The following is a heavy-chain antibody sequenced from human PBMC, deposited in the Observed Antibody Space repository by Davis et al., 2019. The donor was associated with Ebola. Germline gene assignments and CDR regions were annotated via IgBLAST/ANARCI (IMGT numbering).Heavy chain of an antibody. J-gene: IGHJ4*02. Sequence: PSETLSLTCTVSGGSVSSDDSYWNWIRQLPGKGLEWMGYVFHSGSTSYNPSLKSRLTISIDMSKTQFSLKLNSVTAADTAVYYCARSRWAYYDFPFWGQGTLVNVSS. D-gene: IGHD3-3*01. CDR1: GGSVSSDDSY. CDR2: VFHSGST. V-gene: IGHV4-31*03. CDR3: ARSRWAYYDFPF.